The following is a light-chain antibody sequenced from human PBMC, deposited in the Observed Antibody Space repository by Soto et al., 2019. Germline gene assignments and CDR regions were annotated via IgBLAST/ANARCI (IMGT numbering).Light chain of an antibody. CDR1: QSVGNF. CDR3: DQCRARRLT. CDR2: DTF. Sequence: EIVLTQSPATLSLSPGERATLSCRASQSVGNFIAWYQQKPGQAPRLLIFDTFNRFTGIPGRFSGSGSGTDFNLTINILQPEDSGVYYVDQCRARRLTFGGG. V-gene: IGKV3-11*01. J-gene: IGKJ4*01.